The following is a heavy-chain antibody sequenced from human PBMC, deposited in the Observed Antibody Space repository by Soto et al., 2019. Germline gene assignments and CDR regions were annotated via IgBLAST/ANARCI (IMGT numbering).Heavy chain of an antibody. CDR3: ARTAGFWTAFISWSHAPIEY. CDR2: ISAYNGNT. J-gene: IGHJ4*02. V-gene: IGHV1-18*01. D-gene: IGHD3-16*01. CDR1: GYTFTSYG. Sequence: QVQLVQSGAEVKKPGASVKVSCKASGYTFTSYGISWVRQAPGQGLEWMGWISAYNGNTNYAQKLQGRVTMTTDTSTSTAYMELRSLRSDDTAVYYCARTAGFWTAFISWSHAPIEYWGQGTLVTVSS.